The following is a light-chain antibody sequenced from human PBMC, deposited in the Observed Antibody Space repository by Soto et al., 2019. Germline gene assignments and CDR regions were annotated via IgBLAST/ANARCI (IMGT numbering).Light chain of an antibody. J-gene: IGKJ5*01. CDR3: HQRNQ. V-gene: IGKV3-11*01. CDR1: QFLSSY. CDR2: DST. Sequence: EVVLTQSQVTLSFCPVERGILSCRARQFLSSYLAWYQQIPGQPPRLLIYDSTNRATGIPARFSGSRSGTDFTLTISSVEPEDFAMYYCHQRNQFGQGTRLEIK.